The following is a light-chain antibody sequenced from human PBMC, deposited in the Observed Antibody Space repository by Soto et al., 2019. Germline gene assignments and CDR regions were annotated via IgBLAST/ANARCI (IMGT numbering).Light chain of an antibody. CDR1: SSDVGGYNY. V-gene: IGLV2-11*01. J-gene: IGLJ1*01. CDR2: DVS. CDR3: CSYAGSSYV. Sequence: QSALTQPRSVSGSPGQSVTISCTGTSSDVGGYNYVSWYQQHPGKAPKLMIYDVSKRPSGVPDRFSGSKSGNTASLTISGLQAEDEAHYYCCSYAGSSYVFGTGTKVTVL.